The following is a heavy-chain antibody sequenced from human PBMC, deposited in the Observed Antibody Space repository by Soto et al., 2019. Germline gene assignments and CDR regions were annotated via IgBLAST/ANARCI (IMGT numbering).Heavy chain of an antibody. J-gene: IGHJ3*02. V-gene: IGHV4-34*01. Sequence: PSETLSLTCAVYGGFVTSGSYYWSWIRQPPGKGLEWIGEMSHSGGTHFNPSLKSRVTISVDTSKNQFTLKMSSVTAADTALYYCARVERGTATTVVDALDIWGQGTMVTVSS. D-gene: IGHD1-1*01. CDR2: MSHSGGT. CDR3: ARVERGTATTVVDALDI. CDR1: GGFVTSGSYY.